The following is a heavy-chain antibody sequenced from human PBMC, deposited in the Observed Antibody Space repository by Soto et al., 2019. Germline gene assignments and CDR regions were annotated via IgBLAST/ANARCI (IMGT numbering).Heavy chain of an antibody. D-gene: IGHD3-16*01. V-gene: IGHV1-69*01. CDR1: GGTFSSYA. Sequence: QVQLVQSGAEVKKPGSSVKVSCKASGGTFSSYAISWVRQAPGQGLEWMGGIIPIFGTANYAQKFQGRVTRTAEEYTSPAYMELSSMRAEDTAVYYCARGGGGRNGDEPFDYWGQGTLVTVSS. J-gene: IGHJ4*02. CDR3: ARGGGGRNGDEPFDY. CDR2: IIPIFGTA.